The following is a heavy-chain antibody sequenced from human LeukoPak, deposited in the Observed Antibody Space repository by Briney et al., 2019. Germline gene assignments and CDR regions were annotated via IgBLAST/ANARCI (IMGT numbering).Heavy chain of an antibody. CDR1: GFTFGSFS. J-gene: IGHJ4*02. V-gene: IGHV3-66*01. Sequence: GGSLRLSCAASGFTFGSFSMSWVRQGPGKGLEWVSIIYSGGSTYYAGSVKGRFTISKDSSKNTVYLQMNTLRADDTAVYYCASVLGPLYDSSVDYWGQGTLVTVSS. CDR3: ASVLGPLYDSSVDY. CDR2: IYSGGST. D-gene: IGHD3-22*01.